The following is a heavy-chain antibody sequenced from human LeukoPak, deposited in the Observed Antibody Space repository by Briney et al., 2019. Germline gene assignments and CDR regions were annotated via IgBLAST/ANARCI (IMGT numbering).Heavy chain of an antibody. V-gene: IGHV4-34*01. CDR1: GGSSSGYY. D-gene: IGHD2-8*01. Sequence: SETLSLTCAVYGGSSSGYYRSWIRQPPGKGLEWIGEINHSGSTNYNPSLKSRVTISVDTSKNQFSLKLSSVTAADTAVYYCARGLMLYYYYGMDVWGQGTTVTVS. CDR3: ARGLMLYYYYGMDV. J-gene: IGHJ6*02. CDR2: INHSGST.